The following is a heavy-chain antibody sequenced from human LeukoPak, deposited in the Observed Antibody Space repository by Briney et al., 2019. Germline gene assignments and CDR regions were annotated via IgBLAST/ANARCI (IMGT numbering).Heavy chain of an antibody. Sequence: GGSLRLSCAASGFTFSSYSMNWVRQAPGKGLEWVSYISSSSSTIYYADSVKGRFTISRDNAKNSLYLQMNSLRDEDTAAYYCARDPYYDFWSGYLTSAYYYGMDVWGQGTTVTVSS. CDR3: ARDPYYDFWSGYLTSAYYYGMDV. V-gene: IGHV3-48*02. CDR1: GFTFSSYS. J-gene: IGHJ6*02. D-gene: IGHD3-3*01. CDR2: ISSSSSTI.